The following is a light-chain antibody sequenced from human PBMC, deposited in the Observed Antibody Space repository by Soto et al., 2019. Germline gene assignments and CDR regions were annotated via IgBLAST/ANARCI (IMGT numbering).Light chain of an antibody. CDR1: SSDVGGYNF. V-gene: IGLV2-14*03. Sequence: QSALTQPASVSGSPRQSITISCTGTSSDVGGYNFVSWYQHHPGKAPKLIIYDVTNRPSGISNRFSGSKSGNTASLTISGLQAEDEADYYCTSYTSSITYVFGTGTKVTVL. CDR3: TSYTSSITYV. J-gene: IGLJ1*01. CDR2: DVT.